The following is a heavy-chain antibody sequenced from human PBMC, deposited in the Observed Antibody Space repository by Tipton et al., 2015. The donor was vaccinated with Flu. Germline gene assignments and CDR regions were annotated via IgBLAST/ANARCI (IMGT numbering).Heavy chain of an antibody. V-gene: IGHV3-53*01. D-gene: IGHD3-16*02. CDR1: GFTVSSNS. CDR2: IYSAGST. J-gene: IGHJ6*02. Sequence: SLRLSCAASGFTVSSNSMSWVRQAPGKGLEWISLIYSAGSTYYADSVKGRFTISRDNSKNTVFLQMNTLRAEDTAVYYCARVLSSEYYYGMDAWGQGTTVTVSS. CDR3: ARVLSSEYYYGMDA.